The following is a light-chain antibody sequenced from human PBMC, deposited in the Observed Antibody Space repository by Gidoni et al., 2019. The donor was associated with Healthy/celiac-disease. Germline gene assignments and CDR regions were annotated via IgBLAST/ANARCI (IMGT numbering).Light chain of an antibody. J-gene: IGKJ1*01. CDR3: QQYNSYSPLT. V-gene: IGKV1-5*01. Sequence: IQMTLSPSTLSASVGDRVTITCRASQSISSWLAWYQQKPGKAPKLLIYDASSLESGVPSRFSGSGSGTEFTLTISSLQPNDFATYYCQQYNSYSPLTFXPXTKVEIK. CDR1: QSISSW. CDR2: DAS.